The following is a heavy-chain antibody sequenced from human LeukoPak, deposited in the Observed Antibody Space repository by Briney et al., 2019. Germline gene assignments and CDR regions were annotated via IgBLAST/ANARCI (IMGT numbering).Heavy chain of an antibody. CDR3: ATNIAAGGTASYFDY. J-gene: IGHJ4*02. CDR2: ISYSGST. Sequence: KSSETLSLTCTVSGGSMRSYYWSWIRQPPEKALEWIGYISYSGSTNYNPSLKSRVTISVDTSKNQFSLKLSSVTAADTAVYYCATNIAAGGTASYFDYWGQGTLVTVSS. D-gene: IGHD6-13*01. CDR1: GGSMRSYY. V-gene: IGHV4-59*01.